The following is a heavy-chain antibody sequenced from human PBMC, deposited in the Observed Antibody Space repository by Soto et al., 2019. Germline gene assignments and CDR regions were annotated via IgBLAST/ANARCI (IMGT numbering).Heavy chain of an antibody. V-gene: IGHV4-39*01. Sequence: QVQLQESGPRLMKPSETLSLTCSVSGASIINGGYYWAWLRQSPGEGLEWIGSMLYTGNTFYKPSLRSRVTISADTSKNQFSLRLDSVTATDSAIYYCTRHAPYDGFDYWGQGTLLSFSS. CDR2: MLYTGNT. J-gene: IGHJ4*02. CDR3: TRHAPYDGFDY. CDR1: GASIINGGYY. D-gene: IGHD3-3*01.